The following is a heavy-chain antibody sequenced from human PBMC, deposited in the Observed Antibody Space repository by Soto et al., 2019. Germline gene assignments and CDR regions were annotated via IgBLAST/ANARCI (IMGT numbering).Heavy chain of an antibody. D-gene: IGHD3-22*01. CDR1: GGSISSGGYY. V-gene: IGHV4-31*03. Sequence: KLSETLSLTCTFSGGSISSGGYYWSWIRQHPGKGLEWIGYIYYSGSTYYNPSLKSRVTISVDTSKNQFSLKLSSVTAADTAVYYCARSGSSGYYFDYWGQGTLVTVSS. CDR3: ARSGSSGYYFDY. J-gene: IGHJ4*02. CDR2: IYYSGST.